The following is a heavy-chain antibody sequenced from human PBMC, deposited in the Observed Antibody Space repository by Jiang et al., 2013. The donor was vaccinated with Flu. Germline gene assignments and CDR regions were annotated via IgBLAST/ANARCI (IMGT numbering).Heavy chain of an antibody. Sequence: GAEVKKPGASVKVSCKASGYTFTSYYMHWVRQAPGQGLEWMGIINPSGGSTSYAQKFQGRVTMTRDTSTSTVYMELSSLRSEDTAVYYCARDSSYCSSTSCYLPHDAFDIWGQGTMVTVSS. V-gene: IGHV1-46*01. CDR2: INPSGGST. D-gene: IGHD2-2*01. J-gene: IGHJ3*02. CDR3: ARDSSYCSSTSCYLPHDAFDI. CDR1: GYTFTSYY.